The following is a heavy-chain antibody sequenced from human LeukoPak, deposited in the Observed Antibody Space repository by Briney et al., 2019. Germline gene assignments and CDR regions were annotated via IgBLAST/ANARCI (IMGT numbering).Heavy chain of an antibody. Sequence: DSVNLSCKASGHTFSVYYLHWVRHAPRQGLEWMGWVNPNRGGTNYAQKFQGSVIMTWDTSINTAYMDLSRLNSDDTAIDYCAREKATTYDNWGQGTLVTVSS. CDR2: VNPNRGGT. D-gene: IGHD1-26*01. J-gene: IGHJ4*02. V-gene: IGHV1-2*02. CDR1: GHTFSVYY. CDR3: AREKATTYDN.